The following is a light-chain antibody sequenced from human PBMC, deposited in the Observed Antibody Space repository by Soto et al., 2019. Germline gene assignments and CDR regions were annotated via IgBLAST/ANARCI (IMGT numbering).Light chain of an antibody. CDR3: QQYGTSEII. Sequence: EIVMTQSPATLSVSPGERATLSCRASQSLTNSFIAWYQQKPGQAPRLLIYDTSSRATGIPDRFSGSGSGTDFTLTISRLEPEDFAVFFCQQYGTSEIIFGQGTRLEIK. J-gene: IGKJ5*01. CDR2: DTS. CDR1: QSLTNSF. V-gene: IGKV3-20*01.